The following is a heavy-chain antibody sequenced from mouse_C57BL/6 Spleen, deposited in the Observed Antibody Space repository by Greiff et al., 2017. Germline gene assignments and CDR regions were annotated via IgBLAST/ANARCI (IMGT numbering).Heavy chain of an antibody. Sequence: EVKLQESGPVLVKPGASVKMSCKASGYTFTDYYMNWVKQSHGKSLEWIGVINPANGGTSYNQKFKGKATLTVDKSSSTAYMELNSLTSEDSAVYYCASDDYGSNWFAYWGQGTLVTVSA. CDR2: INPANGGT. CDR3: ASDDYGSNWFAY. CDR1: GYTFTDYY. D-gene: IGHD1-1*01. V-gene: IGHV1-19*01. J-gene: IGHJ3*01.